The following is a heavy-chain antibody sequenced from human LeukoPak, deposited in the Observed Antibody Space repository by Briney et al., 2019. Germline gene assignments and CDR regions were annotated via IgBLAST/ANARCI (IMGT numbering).Heavy chain of an antibody. Sequence: GGSLRLSCAASGFTFSSYGMHWVRQAPGKGLEWVAVIWYDGSNKYYADSVKGRFTISRDNSKNTLYLQMNSLRAEDTAVYYCARVFPLYGSGSISRGSDFDYWGQGTLVTVSS. D-gene: IGHD3-10*01. CDR1: GFTFSSYG. CDR3: ARVFPLYGSGSISRGSDFDY. CDR2: IWYDGSNK. V-gene: IGHV3-33*01. J-gene: IGHJ4*02.